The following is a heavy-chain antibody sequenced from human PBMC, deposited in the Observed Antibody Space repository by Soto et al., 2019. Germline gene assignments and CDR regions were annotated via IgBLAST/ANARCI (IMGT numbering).Heavy chain of an antibody. CDR2: ISAYNGNT. CDR1: GYTFTSYG. V-gene: IGHV1-18*04. CDR3: ARGGVVVVVAAIRLYYYGMDV. D-gene: IGHD2-15*01. Sequence: QVQLVQSGAEVKKPGASVKVSCKASGYTFTSYGISWVRQAPGQGLEWMGWISAYNGNTNYAQKLQGRVIMSTDTSTSTAYMELRSLRSDDTAVYYCARGGVVVVVAAIRLYYYGMDVWGQGTTVTVSS. J-gene: IGHJ6*02.